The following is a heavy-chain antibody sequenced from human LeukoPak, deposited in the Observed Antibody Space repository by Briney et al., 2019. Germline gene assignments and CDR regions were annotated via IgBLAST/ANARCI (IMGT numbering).Heavy chain of an antibody. CDR2: IYYSGST. D-gene: IGHD3-10*01. J-gene: IGHJ4*02. CDR3: AKTMVRGLYYFDQ. V-gene: IGHV4-59*08. CDR1: GGSISSYY. Sequence: SETLSLTCTVSGGSISSYYWSWIRQPPGKGLEWIGYIYYSGSTNYNPSLKSRVTISVDTSRNQFSLILSSVTAADTAVYYCAKTMVRGLYYFDQWGQGTLVTVSS.